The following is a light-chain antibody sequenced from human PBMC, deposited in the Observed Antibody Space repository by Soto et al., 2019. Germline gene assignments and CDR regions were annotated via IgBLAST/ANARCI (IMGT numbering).Light chain of an antibody. CDR3: QQYAESVVT. Sequence: EIVLTQSPGTLSLSPGEEATLSCKASQTVTSKFLAWYQQRPGHPPRLLILGASTRATGVADRFSGSGSGTAFTLTISRLEPEDFAVYYCQQYAESVVTCGGGTKVEIK. V-gene: IGKV3-20*01. CDR2: GAS. CDR1: QTVTSKF. J-gene: IGKJ4*01.